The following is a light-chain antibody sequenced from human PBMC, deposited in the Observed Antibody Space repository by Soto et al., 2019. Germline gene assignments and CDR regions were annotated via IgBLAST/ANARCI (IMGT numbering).Light chain of an antibody. V-gene: IGKV1-9*01. J-gene: IGKJ4*01. Sequence: DIQLTQSPSFLSASVGDTVTITCRASQAMSTYLAWYQQKPGKVPKLLIRSASTLQSGVPPRFSGGGSGTEFTLTISTLQPDDSGTYYCQQLNGYQLAFGGGTNVEIK. CDR3: QQLNGYQLA. CDR1: QAMSTY. CDR2: SAS.